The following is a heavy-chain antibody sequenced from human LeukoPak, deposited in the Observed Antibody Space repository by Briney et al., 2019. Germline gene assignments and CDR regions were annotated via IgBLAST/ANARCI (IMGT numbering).Heavy chain of an antibody. CDR2: INSNSGGT. V-gene: IGHV1-2*02. Sequence: ASVKVSCKASGYTFTGYYMHWVRQAPGQGLEWMGWINSNSGGTNYAQKFQGRVTMTRDTSISTAYMELSRLRSDDTAVYYCARSPHILTGENFDYWGQGTLVTVSS. J-gene: IGHJ4*02. CDR1: GYTFTGYY. D-gene: IGHD3-9*01. CDR3: ARSPHILTGENFDY.